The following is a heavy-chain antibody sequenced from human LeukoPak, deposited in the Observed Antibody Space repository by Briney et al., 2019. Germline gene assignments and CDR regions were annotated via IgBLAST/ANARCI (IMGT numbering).Heavy chain of an antibody. CDR2: IYSGGST. D-gene: IGHD3-3*02. Sequence: GGSLRLSCAASGFTVSSNSMSWVRQAPGKGLEWVSVIYSGGSTYYAGSVKGRFTIPRHNSKNTLYLQMNSLRAEDTAVYYCARLYGTFLEWSPYFDYWGQGTLVTVSP. J-gene: IGHJ4*02. CDR3: ARLYGTFLEWSPYFDY. V-gene: IGHV3-53*04. CDR1: GFTVSSNS.